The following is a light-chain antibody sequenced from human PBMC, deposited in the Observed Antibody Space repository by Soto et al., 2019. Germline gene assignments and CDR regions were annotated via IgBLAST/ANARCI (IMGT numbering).Light chain of an antibody. Sequence: EIEMTHSPATLSVSLCDRVTLSFRASQSISGKLAWYQHKPGQAPRLLIYDASNRATGIPARFSGSGSGTDLTLTISSLEPEDFAVYYCQQRSNQPLTFGGGTKVDI. CDR2: DAS. CDR1: QSISGK. CDR3: QQRSNQPLT. V-gene: IGKV3-11*01. J-gene: IGKJ4*01.